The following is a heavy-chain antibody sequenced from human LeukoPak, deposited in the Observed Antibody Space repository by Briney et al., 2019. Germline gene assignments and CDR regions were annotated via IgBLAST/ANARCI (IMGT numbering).Heavy chain of an antibody. D-gene: IGHD6-19*01. CDR1: GYSFATYW. CDR2: IYPGDSDT. Sequence: GESLQISCQVSGYSFATYWVGWVRPMPGKGLEWMGIIYPGDSDTRYSPSFRGQVTIPADKSISTAFLQWSGLKASDTAMYYCARWETALASTAGLDLWGQGTLVAVSS. CDR3: ARWETALASTAGLDL. J-gene: IGHJ5*02. V-gene: IGHV5-51*01.